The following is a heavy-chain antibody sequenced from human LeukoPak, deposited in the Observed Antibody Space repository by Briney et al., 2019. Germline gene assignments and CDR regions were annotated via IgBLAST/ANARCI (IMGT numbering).Heavy chain of an antibody. J-gene: IGHJ3*02. CDR3: ARRQQLALNTRNRRYAFDI. V-gene: IGHV4-38-2*02. CDR1: GYSISGGYY. CDR2: IYHSGST. D-gene: IGHD6-13*01. Sequence: PSETLSLTCTVSGYSISGGYYWGWIRQPPGKGLEWIGSIYHSGSTYYNPSLKSRVTISVDTSKNQFSLKLSSVTAADTAVYYCARRQQLALNTRNRRYAFDIWGQGTMVTVSS.